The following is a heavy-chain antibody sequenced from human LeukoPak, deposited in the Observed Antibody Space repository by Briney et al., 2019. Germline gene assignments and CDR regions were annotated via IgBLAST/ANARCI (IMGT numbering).Heavy chain of an antibody. J-gene: IGHJ4*02. V-gene: IGHV1-8*01. CDR1: GYTFTTYD. CDR3: GRAGSHDRQTMDF. Sequence: GASVKVSCKTSGYTFTTYDINWVRQATGQGLEWMGWLNPNSDNTASAQSFQGRLTLTRNTSISTAYMELSSLRSEDTAIYYCGRAGSHDRQTMDFWGQGTLVSVSS. D-gene: IGHD1-26*01. CDR2: LNPNSDNT.